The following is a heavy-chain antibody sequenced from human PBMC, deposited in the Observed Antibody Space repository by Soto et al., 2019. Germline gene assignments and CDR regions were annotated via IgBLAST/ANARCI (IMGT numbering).Heavy chain of an antibody. Sequence: QVQLVQSGAEVKKPGASVKVSCKASGYTFTSYAMHWVRQAPGQRLEWMGWINAGNGNTKYSQKFQGRVTITRDTSASTAYMELSSLRSEDTAVYYCARVRYYYDRSGQEFDYWGQGTLVTVSS. J-gene: IGHJ4*02. CDR3: ARVRYYYDRSGQEFDY. CDR1: GYTFTSYA. V-gene: IGHV1-3*01. CDR2: INAGNGNT. D-gene: IGHD3-22*01.